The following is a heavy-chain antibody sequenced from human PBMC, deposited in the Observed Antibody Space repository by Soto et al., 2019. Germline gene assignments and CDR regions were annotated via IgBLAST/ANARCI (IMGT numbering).Heavy chain of an antibody. Sequence: SVKVSCKASGGTFSSYAISWVRQAPGQGLEWMGGIIPIFGTANYAQKFQGRVTITADESTSTAYMELSSLRSEDTAVYYCARDPGSSSSGWYYYFEYWGEGTRVTVSS. D-gene: IGHD6-19*01. V-gene: IGHV1-69*13. J-gene: IGHJ4*02. CDR1: GGTFSSYA. CDR2: IIPIFGTA. CDR3: ARDPGSSSSGWYYYFEY.